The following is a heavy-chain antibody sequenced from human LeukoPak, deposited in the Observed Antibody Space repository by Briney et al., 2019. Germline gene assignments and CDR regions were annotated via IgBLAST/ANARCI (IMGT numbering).Heavy chain of an antibody. CDR2: IYYSGST. J-gene: IGHJ4*02. D-gene: IGHD6-6*01. Sequence: PSGTLSLTCTVSGGSISSSSYYWGWIRQPPGKGLEWIGSIYYSGSTNYNPSLKSRVTISVDTSKNQFPLKLSSVTAADTAVYYCARSEDSSSPPDWGQGTLVTVSS. CDR1: GGSISSSSYY. CDR3: ARSEDSSSPPD. V-gene: IGHV4-39*06.